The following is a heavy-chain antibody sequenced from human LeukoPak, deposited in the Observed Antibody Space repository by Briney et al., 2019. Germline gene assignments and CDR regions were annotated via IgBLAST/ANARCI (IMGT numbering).Heavy chain of an antibody. Sequence: SETLSLTCTVSGGSISSYYWSWLRQPPGKGLEWLGYIYSSGSTSYNPSLKSRLTMSIDTSKNQFSLKVKSVTAADTAVYYCARESNGDYSDYWGQGTLVTVSS. CDR3: ARESNGDYSDY. V-gene: IGHV4-59*01. J-gene: IGHJ4*02. D-gene: IGHD4-17*01. CDR2: IYSSGST. CDR1: GGSISSYY.